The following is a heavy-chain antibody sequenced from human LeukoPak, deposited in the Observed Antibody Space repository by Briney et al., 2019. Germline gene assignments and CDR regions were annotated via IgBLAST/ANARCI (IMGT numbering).Heavy chain of an antibody. J-gene: IGHJ4*02. CDR3: AKLLSSTYVKSPSDY. CDR2: ISGSGGST. D-gene: IGHD2-2*01. CDR1: GVTFSSYA. V-gene: IGHV3-23*01. Sequence: PGGSLRLSCAASGVTFSSYAMSWVRQAPGKGLEWVSVISGSGGSTYYADSVKGRFTISRDNSKNTLYLQMNSLRAEDTAVYYCAKLLSSTYVKSPSDYWGQGTLVTVSS.